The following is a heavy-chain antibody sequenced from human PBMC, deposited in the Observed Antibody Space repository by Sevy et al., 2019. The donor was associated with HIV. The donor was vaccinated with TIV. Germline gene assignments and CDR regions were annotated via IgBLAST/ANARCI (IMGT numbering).Heavy chain of an antibody. CDR2: TSYDGSHK. J-gene: IGHJ1*01. V-gene: IGHV3-30*04. CDR3: ARGENDDEFFQY. Sequence: GGSLRLSYTVSGFIFSNFAMHWVRQAPGKGLEWVAVTSYDGSHKYYADSVKGRFTVSRDNSRNILSLEMNSLRRDDTAVYYCARGENDDEFFQYWGQGTLVTVSS. D-gene: IGHD1-26*01. CDR1: GFIFSNFA.